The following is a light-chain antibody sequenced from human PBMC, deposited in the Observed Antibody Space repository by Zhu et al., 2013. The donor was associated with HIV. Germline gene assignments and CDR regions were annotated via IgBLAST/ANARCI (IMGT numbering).Light chain of an antibody. J-gene: IGLJ2*01. V-gene: IGLV2-14*03. Sequence: QSALAQPASVSGSPGQSITISCTGTSGDIGAYNYVSWYQQRPGKAPKLIISDVSNRPSGVSSRFSGSKSGNTASLTISGLQADDEGDYYCGSYTSGSTLKVFGGGTKLTVL. CDR3: GSYTSGSTLKV. CDR1: SGDIGAYNY. CDR2: DVS.